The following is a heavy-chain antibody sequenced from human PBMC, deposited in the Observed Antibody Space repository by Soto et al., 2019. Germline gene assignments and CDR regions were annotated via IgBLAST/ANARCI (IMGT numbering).Heavy chain of an antibody. Sequence: GGSLRLSCAASGFAFKYARMTWVRQAPGKGLEWVGHIRSNIDGATTAYAAPVKGRFTISRDESKNTVDLQMNSLITEDTAVYYCTTDWGSGTHYARAFDVWGQGTMVTVSS. CDR3: TTDWGSGTHYARAFDV. CDR2: IRSNIDGATT. J-gene: IGHJ3*01. V-gene: IGHV3-15*01. CDR1: GFAFKYAR. D-gene: IGHD3-16*01.